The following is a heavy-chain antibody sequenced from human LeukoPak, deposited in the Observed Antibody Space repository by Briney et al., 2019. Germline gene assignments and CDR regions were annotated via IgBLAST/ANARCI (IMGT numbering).Heavy chain of an antibody. CDR1: GFTFSSYA. CDR2: ISYDGSNK. CDR3: ASRGYSYGSPFDY. V-gene: IGHV3-30-3*01. J-gene: IGHJ4*02. D-gene: IGHD5-18*01. Sequence: GGSLRLSCAASGFTFSSYAMHWVRQAPGKGLEWVAVISYDGSNKYYADSVKGRSTISRDNSKNTLYLQMNSLRAEDTAVYYCASRGYSYGSPFDYWGQGTLVTVSS.